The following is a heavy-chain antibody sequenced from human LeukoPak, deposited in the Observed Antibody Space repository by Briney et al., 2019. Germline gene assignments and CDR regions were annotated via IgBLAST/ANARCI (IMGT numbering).Heavy chain of an antibody. CDR1: GFTVSSVH. CDR2: TYTGGNS. Sequence: GGSLRLSCAASGFTVSSVHMVWVRQAPGKGLEWVSVTYTGGNSYYADSVKGRFIISRDISKNTLYLQMNSLRAEDSALYYCARGGRGSAAVVAPRSFDIWGQGTMVTVSS. J-gene: IGHJ3*02. V-gene: IGHV3-53*01. D-gene: IGHD3-22*01. CDR3: ARGGRGSAAVVAPRSFDI.